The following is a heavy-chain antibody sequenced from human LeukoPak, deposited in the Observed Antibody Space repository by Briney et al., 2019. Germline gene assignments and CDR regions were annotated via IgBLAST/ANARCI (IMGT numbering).Heavy chain of an antibody. CDR2: IYQSGTT. V-gene: IGHV4-38-2*02. J-gene: IGHJ5*02. CDR3: ARGDGSGSYIWFDP. CDR1: GYSISSGYY. D-gene: IGHD3-10*01. Sequence: SETLSLTCSVSGYSISSGYYWGWIRQPPGKGLEWIGSIYQSGTTSYNPSLKSRVTISVDTSKNQFSLKLSSVTAADTAVYYCARGDGSGSYIWFDPWGQGTLVTVSS.